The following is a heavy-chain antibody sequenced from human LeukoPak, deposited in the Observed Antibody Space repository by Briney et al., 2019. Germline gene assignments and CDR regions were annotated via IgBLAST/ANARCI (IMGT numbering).Heavy chain of an antibody. V-gene: IGHV5-51*01. CDR2: IYPGDSDT. CDR1: GYTFTTYW. D-gene: IGHD3-10*01. J-gene: IGHJ5*02. Sequence: GESLKISCKGSGYTFTTYWIGWVRQMPGKGLEWMGSIYPGDSDTRYSPSFQGQVTISADKSIGTAYLQWSSLKASDTAMYYCARSTEWFGELSPWGQGTLVTVSS. CDR3: ARSTEWFGELSP.